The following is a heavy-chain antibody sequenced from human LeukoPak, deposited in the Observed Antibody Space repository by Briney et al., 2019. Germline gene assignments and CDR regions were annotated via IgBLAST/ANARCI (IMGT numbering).Heavy chain of an antibody. Sequence: SGGSLRLSCAASGFTFSSYAMSWVRQAPGKGLEWVSAISGSGDTIYYADSVKGRFIISRDNAKNSLYLQMNSLRAEDTGVYYCTKNDAYASGWSFDHWGQGTLVTVSS. D-gene: IGHD6-19*01. J-gene: IGHJ4*02. CDR1: GFTFSSYA. CDR3: TKNDAYASGWSFDH. CDR2: ISGSGDTI. V-gene: IGHV3-23*01.